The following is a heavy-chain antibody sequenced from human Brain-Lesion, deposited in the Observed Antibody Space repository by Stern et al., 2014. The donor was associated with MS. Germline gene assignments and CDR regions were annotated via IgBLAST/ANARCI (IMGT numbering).Heavy chain of an antibody. D-gene: IGHD3-22*01. Sequence: VQLLESGAEVKKPGASVKVSCKASGYTFTGYYLHWVRQAPGQGLEWMGWINPKSGGTNYAQNLQGWVTMTRDTSINTAYMELSRLRSDDTAVYYCATYYYDSTGYNDFWGQGTLVTVSS. V-gene: IGHV1-2*04. J-gene: IGHJ4*02. CDR1: GYTFTGYY. CDR2: INPKSGGT. CDR3: ATYYYDSTGYNDF.